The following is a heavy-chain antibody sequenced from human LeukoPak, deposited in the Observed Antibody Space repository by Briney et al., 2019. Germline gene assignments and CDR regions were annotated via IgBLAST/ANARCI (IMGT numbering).Heavy chain of an antibody. Sequence: PSETLSLTCTVSGGSISTYYWTWIRQPAGKGLGWIGRIFNLGITKYNPSLKSRVTMSVDTSKNQFSLKPTSVTAADTAVYYCARGVWDSRDPLSYYFDHWGQGTLVAVSS. CDR1: GGSISTYY. V-gene: IGHV4-4*07. J-gene: IGHJ4*02. D-gene: IGHD3-16*01. CDR3: ARGVWDSRDPLSYYFDH. CDR2: IFNLGIT.